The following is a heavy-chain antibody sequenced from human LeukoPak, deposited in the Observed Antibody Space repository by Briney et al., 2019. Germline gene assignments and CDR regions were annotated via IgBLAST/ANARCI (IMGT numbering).Heavy chain of an antibody. V-gene: IGHV3-30*18. Sequence: PGRSLRLSCAASGFTFSSYGMHWVRQAPGKGLEWVAVISYDGSNKYYADSVKGRFTISRDNSKNALYLQMNSLRAEDTAVYYCAKGLTPVAGQNNWFDPWGQGTLVTVSS. J-gene: IGHJ5*02. CDR3: AKGLTPVAGQNNWFDP. CDR1: GFTFSSYG. D-gene: IGHD6-19*01. CDR2: ISYDGSNK.